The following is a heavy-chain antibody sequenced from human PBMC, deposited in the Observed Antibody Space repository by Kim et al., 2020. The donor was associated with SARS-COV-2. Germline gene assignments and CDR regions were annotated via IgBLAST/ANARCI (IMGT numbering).Heavy chain of an antibody. CDR1: GFTFSDYY. CDR2: ISSSGSTI. D-gene: IGHD3-22*01. V-gene: IGHV3-11*04. CDR3: ARSRTKLYYYDSSGYYPDY. J-gene: IGHJ4*02. Sequence: GGSLRLSCAASGFTFSDYYMSWIRQAPGKGLEWVSYISSSGSTIYYADSVKGRFTISRDNAKNSLYLQMNSLRAEDTAVYYCARSRTKLYYYDSSGYYPDYWGQGTLVTVSS.